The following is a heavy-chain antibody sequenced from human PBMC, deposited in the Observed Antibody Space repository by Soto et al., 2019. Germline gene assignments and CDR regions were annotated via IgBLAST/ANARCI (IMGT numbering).Heavy chain of an antibody. Sequence: SETLSLTCTVSGGSISSYYWSWIRQPPGKGLEWIGYIYYSGSTNYNPSLKSRVTISVDTSKNQFSLKLSSVTAADTAVYYCARHGGRQWLVLGAFDIWGQGTMVTVSS. CDR3: ARHGGRQWLVLGAFDI. CDR2: IYYSGST. D-gene: IGHD6-19*01. CDR1: GGSISSYY. J-gene: IGHJ3*02. V-gene: IGHV4-59*08.